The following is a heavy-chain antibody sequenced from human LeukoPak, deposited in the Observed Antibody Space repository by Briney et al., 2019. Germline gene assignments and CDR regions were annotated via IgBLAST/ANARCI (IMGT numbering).Heavy chain of an antibody. Sequence: PGGSLRLSCAASGFTFSSYAMSWVRQAPGKGLEWVSAISGSGGSTYYADSVKGRFTISRDNSKNTLYLQTNSLRAEDTAVYYCAKGPRNFWSGYPNINWFDPWGQGTLVTVSS. CDR3: AKGPRNFWSGYPNINWFDP. V-gene: IGHV3-23*01. CDR2: ISGSGGST. D-gene: IGHD3-3*01. J-gene: IGHJ5*02. CDR1: GFTFSSYA.